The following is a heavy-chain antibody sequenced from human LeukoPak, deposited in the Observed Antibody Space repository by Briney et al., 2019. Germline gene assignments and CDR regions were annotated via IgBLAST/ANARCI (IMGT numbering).Heavy chain of an antibody. D-gene: IGHD3-22*01. CDR2: ISYDGSNK. CDR1: GFTFSSYA. Sequence: GGSLRLSCAASGFTFSSYAMHWVRQAPGKGLEWVAVISYDGSNKYYADSVKGRFTISRDNSKNTLYLQMNSLRAEDTAVYYCARDSPYYDSSGALDYWGQGTLVTVSS. J-gene: IGHJ4*02. CDR3: ARDSPYYDSSGALDY. V-gene: IGHV3-30-3*01.